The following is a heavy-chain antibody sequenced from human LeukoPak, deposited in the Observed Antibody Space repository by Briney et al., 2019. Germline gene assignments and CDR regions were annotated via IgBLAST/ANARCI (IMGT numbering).Heavy chain of an antibody. CDR1: GFAFSTYT. Sequence: QPGRSLRLSCAASGFAFSTYTIHWVRQTPGKGLEWMAVISDDGSNKYFAESVKGRFTISRDNSKNTLYLQMNSLGAEDTALYYCARDRTGNYDAFDVWGQGTTVTVSS. CDR2: ISDDGSNK. CDR3: ARDRTGNYDAFDV. J-gene: IGHJ3*01. D-gene: IGHD1-7*01. V-gene: IGHV3-30-3*01.